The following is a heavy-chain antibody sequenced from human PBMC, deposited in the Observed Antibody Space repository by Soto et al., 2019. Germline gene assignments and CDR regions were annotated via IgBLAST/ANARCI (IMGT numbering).Heavy chain of an antibody. Sequence: PGGSLRLSCAASGFTFSSYSMNWVRQAPGKGLEWVSSISSSSSYIYYADSVKGRFTISRDNAKNSLYLQMNSLRAEDTAVYYCARDTTTDSSCYYYAPNSFDYWGQGTLVTVSS. D-gene: IGHD3-22*01. CDR3: ARDTTTDSSCYYYAPNSFDY. J-gene: IGHJ4*02. CDR2: ISSSSSYI. CDR1: GFTFSSYS. V-gene: IGHV3-21*01.